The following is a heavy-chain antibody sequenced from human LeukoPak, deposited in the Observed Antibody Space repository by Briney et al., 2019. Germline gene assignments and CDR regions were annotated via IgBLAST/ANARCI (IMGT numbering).Heavy chain of an antibody. J-gene: IGHJ6*03. CDR1: GFPFSTYG. D-gene: IGHD3-10*01. Sequence: GGSLRLSCAASGFPFSTYGMHWVRQAPGKGLEWVAAISNDGNNKFYADSVKGRFTISRDNPKNTMNLQMNSLRAEDTAVYYCASTVRDRYYYYYMDVWGKGTTVTISS. CDR3: ASTVRDRYYYYYMDV. CDR2: ISNDGNNK. V-gene: IGHV3-30*03.